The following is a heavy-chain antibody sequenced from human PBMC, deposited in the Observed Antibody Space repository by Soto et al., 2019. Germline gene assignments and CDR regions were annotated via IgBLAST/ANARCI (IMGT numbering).Heavy chain of an antibody. V-gene: IGHV3-33*01. CDR2: IWYDGSKK. Sequence: PGGSLRLSCAASGFTFSGFGMHWVRQAPGKGLEWVAVIWYDGSKKYYADSVKGRFTISRGSSKNMLSLQMNSLRAEDTAVYYCARDLLRGVIMDFWGQGTLVTVSS. CDR1: GFTFSGFG. D-gene: IGHD3-10*01. CDR3: ARDLLRGVIMDF. J-gene: IGHJ4*02.